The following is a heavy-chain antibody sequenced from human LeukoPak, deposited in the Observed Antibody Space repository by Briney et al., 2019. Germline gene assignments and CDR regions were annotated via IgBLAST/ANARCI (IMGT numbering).Heavy chain of an antibody. D-gene: IGHD5-18*01. J-gene: IGHJ5*02. V-gene: IGHV3-73*01. CDR3: TQTVDTALVDFFDP. CDR1: GFTFSGSA. CDR2: IRSKPNIYAT. Sequence: GGSLRLSCAASGFTFSGSALHWVRQPPGKGLEWLGRIRSKPNIYATAYAALVGGRFTISRDDSKNTTYLQMSGLKTEDTAVYYCTQTVDTALVDFFDPWGQGTLVTVSS.